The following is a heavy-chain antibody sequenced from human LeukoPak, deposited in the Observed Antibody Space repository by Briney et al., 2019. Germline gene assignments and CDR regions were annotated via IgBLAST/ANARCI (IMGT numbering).Heavy chain of an antibody. CDR2: IYTSGST. Sequence: PSETLSLTCTVSGGSISSGSYYWSWIRQPAGKGLEWIGRIYTSGSTNYNPSLKSRVTISVDTSKNQFSLKLSSVTAADTAVYYCARRGGAERKGYFDYWGQGTLVTVSS. CDR3: ARRGGAERKGYFDY. V-gene: IGHV4-61*02. CDR1: GGSISSGSYY. J-gene: IGHJ4*02. D-gene: IGHD1-26*01.